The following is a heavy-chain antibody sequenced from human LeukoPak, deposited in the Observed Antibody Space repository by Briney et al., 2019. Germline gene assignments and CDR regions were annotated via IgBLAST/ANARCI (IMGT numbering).Heavy chain of an antibody. CDR2: INHSGST. D-gene: IGHD5-18*01. CDR1: GYSISSGYY. V-gene: IGHV4-38-2*01. Sequence: SETLSLTCAVSGYSISSGYYWGWIRQPPGKGLEWIGEINHSGSTNYNPSLKSRVTISVDTSKNQFSLKLSSVTAADTAVYYCARGKNTAMVYYYYMDVWGKGTTVTVSS. J-gene: IGHJ6*03. CDR3: ARGKNTAMVYYYYMDV.